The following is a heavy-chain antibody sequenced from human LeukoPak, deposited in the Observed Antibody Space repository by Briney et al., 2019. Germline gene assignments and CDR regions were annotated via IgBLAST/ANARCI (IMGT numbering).Heavy chain of an antibody. Sequence: PSETLSLTCTVSGGSISSGGYYWSWIRQPPGKGLEWIGYIYHSGSTYYNPSLKSRVTISVDRSKNQFSLKLSSVTAADTAVYYCARGGYYGSGFLDYWGQGTLVTVSS. D-gene: IGHD3-10*01. CDR1: GGSISSGGYY. V-gene: IGHV4-30-2*01. J-gene: IGHJ4*02. CDR2: IYHSGST. CDR3: ARGGYYGSGFLDY.